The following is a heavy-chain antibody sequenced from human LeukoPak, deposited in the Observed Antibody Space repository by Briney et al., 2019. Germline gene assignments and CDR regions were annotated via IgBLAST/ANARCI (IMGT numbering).Heavy chain of an antibody. CDR2: IKQDGSEK. CDR1: GFTFSRYW. V-gene: IGHV3-7*01. CDR3: AREKLSFFDSSGYFDH. Sequence: GGSLRLSCAASGFTFSRYWMNWVRQAPGEGLEWVANIKQDGSEKDYVDSVKGRFTISRDNAKNSLFLQMSRLRAEDTAVYYCAREKLSFFDSSGYFDHWGQGTLVTVSS. J-gene: IGHJ4*02. D-gene: IGHD3-22*01.